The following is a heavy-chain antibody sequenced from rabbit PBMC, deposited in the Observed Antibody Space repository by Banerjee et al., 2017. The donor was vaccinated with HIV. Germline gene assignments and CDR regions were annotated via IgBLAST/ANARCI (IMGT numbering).Heavy chain of an antibody. J-gene: IGHJ3*01. CDR1: GFSFSSGYD. D-gene: IGHD1-1*01. Sequence: QSLEESGGGLVKPGASLTLTCKASGFSFSSGYDMCWVRQAPGKGLEWIACIYAGSSGSTYYASWAKGRFTISKTSSTTVTLQMTSLTAADTATYFCARDRTGGTVYSDRLDLWGQGTLVTVS. CDR2: IYAGSSGST. V-gene: IGHV1S40*01. CDR3: ARDRTGGTVYSDRLDL.